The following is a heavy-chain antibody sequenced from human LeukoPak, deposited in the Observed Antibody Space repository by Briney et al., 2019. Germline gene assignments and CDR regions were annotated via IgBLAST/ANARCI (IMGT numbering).Heavy chain of an antibody. CDR3: ARTAGSYYFDY. V-gene: IGHV1-2*02. D-gene: IGHD1-26*01. Sequence: ASVKPSCKASGYTFTGYYMNWVRQAPGQGLEWMGWINPYSGGTNYAQKFQGRVTMTRDTSISTAYMELSRLRSDDTTVYYCARTAGSYYFDYWGQGTLVTVSS. CDR2: INPYSGGT. CDR1: GYTFTGYY. J-gene: IGHJ4*02.